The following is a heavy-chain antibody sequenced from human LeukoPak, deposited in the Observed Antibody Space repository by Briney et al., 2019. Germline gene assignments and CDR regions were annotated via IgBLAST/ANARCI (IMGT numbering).Heavy chain of an antibody. J-gene: IGHJ6*03. V-gene: IGHV3-30*02. CDR1: GFTFSSYG. CDR3: AKDASHSLNYYYYMDV. CDR2: IRYDGSNK. D-gene: IGHD2-15*01. Sequence: GGSLRLSCAASGFTFSSYGMRWVRQAPGKGLEWVAFIRYDGSNKYYADSVKGRFTISRDNSKNTLYLQMNSLRAEDTAVYYCAKDASHSLNYYYYMDVWGKGTTVTVSS.